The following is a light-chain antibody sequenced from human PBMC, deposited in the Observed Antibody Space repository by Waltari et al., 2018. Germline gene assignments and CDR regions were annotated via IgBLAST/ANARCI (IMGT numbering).Light chain of an antibody. CDR1: QSVSNF. CDR2: EAS. CDR3: QQRSNWPPLT. Sequence: EIVLTQSPATLSSSPGETGTLSCRASQSVSNFLAWYQQKPGQAPRLLIYEASKRATGIPARFSGSGSGTDFTLTISSLEPEDFAVYYCQQRSNWPPLTFGGGTKVEIK. J-gene: IGKJ4*01. V-gene: IGKV3-11*01.